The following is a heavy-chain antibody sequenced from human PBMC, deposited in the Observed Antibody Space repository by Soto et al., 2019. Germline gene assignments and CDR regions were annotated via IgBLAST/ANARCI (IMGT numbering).Heavy chain of an antibody. D-gene: IGHD2-15*01. CDR3: AKDDIVVPTGHDVGFYYYGMDV. CDR1: GGTFSSYG. CDR2: ISYDGSNK. Sequence: QVQLVQSGAEVKKPGSSVKVSCKASGGTFSSYGMHWVRQAPGKGLEWVAVISYDGSNKYYADSVKGRFTISRDNSKNTLYLQMNSLRSEDTAVYYCAKDDIVVPTGHDVGFYYYGMDVWGQGTTVTVSS. V-gene: IGHV3-30*18. J-gene: IGHJ6*02.